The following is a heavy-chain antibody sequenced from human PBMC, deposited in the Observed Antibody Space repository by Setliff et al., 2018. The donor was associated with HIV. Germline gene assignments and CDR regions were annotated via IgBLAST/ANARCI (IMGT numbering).Heavy chain of an antibody. J-gene: IGHJ4*02. Sequence: VKVSCKASGGTFSSYAINWVRQAPGQGLEWMGGIIPIFGTANYAQKFQGRVTITTDESTSTTYSELSSLRSEDTAVYYCAREDYYDSYWGQGTLVTVSS. V-gene: IGHV1-69*05. D-gene: IGHD3-22*01. CDR2: IIPIFGTA. CDR3: AREDYYDSY. CDR1: GGTFSSYA.